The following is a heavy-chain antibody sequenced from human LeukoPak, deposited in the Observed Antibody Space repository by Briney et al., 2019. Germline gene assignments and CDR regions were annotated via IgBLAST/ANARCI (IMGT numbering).Heavy chain of an antibody. CDR2: IVVGSGNT. J-gene: IGHJ4*02. CDR1: GFTFTSSA. Sequence: GASVKVSCKASGFTFTSSAMRWVRQARGQRLEWIGWIVVGSGNTNYAQKFQERVTITRDMSTSTAYMELSSLRSEDTAVYYCAARYYYDSSGYYYPFDYWGQGTLVTVSS. V-gene: IGHV1-58*02. D-gene: IGHD3-22*01. CDR3: AARYYYDSSGYYYPFDY.